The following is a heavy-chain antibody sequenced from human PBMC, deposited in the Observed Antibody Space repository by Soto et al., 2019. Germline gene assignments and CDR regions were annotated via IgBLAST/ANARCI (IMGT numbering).Heavy chain of an antibody. CDR3: GSSSCGWYLDY. V-gene: IGHV3-73*01. D-gene: IGHD6-19*01. J-gene: IGHJ4*02. Sequence: EVQLVESGGGMVQPGGSLKLSCTASGFTFSGSAVLWVRQASGKGLEWLGRMRSKGNNYATAYAASVKGRIIISRDDSKNMAYLQMDSMTPEDTAVYYCGSSSCGWYLDYWGQGTLVTVSS. CDR2: MRSKGNNYAT. CDR1: GFTFSGSA.